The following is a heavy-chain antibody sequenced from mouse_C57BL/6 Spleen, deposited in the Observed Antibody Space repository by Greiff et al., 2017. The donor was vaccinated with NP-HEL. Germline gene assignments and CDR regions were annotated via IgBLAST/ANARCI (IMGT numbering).Heavy chain of an antibody. V-gene: IGHV1-26*01. J-gene: IGHJ1*03. CDR1: GYTFTDYY. CDR2: INPNNGGT. CDR3: AIYDGRIRGYFDV. D-gene: IGHD2-3*01. Sequence: EVQLQQSGPELVKPGASVKISCKASGYTFTDYYMNWVKQSHGKSLEWIGDINPNNGGTSYNQKFKGKATLTVDKSSRTAYMELRRLTSEDSAVYYCAIYDGRIRGYFDVWGTGTTVTVSS.